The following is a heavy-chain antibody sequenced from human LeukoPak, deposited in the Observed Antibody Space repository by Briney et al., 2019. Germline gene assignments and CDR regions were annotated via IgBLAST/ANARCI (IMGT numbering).Heavy chain of an antibody. V-gene: IGHV1-18*01. D-gene: IGHD3-22*01. Sequence: ASVKVSCKASGYTFTIYGISWVRQAPGQGLEWMGWISAYNGNTNYAQKFQGRVTITADESTSTAYMELSSLRSEDTAVYYCARGGGDSSGYYSWGQGTLVTVSS. CDR3: ARGGGDSSGYYS. CDR1: GYTFTIYG. J-gene: IGHJ4*02. CDR2: ISAYNGNT.